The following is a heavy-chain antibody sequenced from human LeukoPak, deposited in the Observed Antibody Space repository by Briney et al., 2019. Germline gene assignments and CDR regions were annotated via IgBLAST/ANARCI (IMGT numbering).Heavy chain of an antibody. Sequence: PSETLSLTCAVSGGSISSGGYSWSWIRQPPGKGLEWIGYIYHSGSTYYNPSLKSRVTISVDTSKNQFSLKLSSVTAADTAVYYCASDPPRGYSYGLLGYWGQGTLVTVSS. CDR3: ASDPPRGYSYGLLGY. V-gene: IGHV4-30-2*01. D-gene: IGHD5-18*01. CDR1: GGSISSGGYS. CDR2: IYHSGST. J-gene: IGHJ4*02.